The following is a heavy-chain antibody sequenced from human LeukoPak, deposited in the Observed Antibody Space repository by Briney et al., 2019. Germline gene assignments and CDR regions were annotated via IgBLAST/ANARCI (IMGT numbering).Heavy chain of an antibody. CDR2: IIPILGIA. CDR3: AGKYSSSSSLDY. V-gene: IGHV1-69*02. CDR1: GYNFTSYW. Sequence: KISCKGSGYNFTSYWISWVRQAPGQGLEWMGRIIPILGIANYAQKFQGRVTITADKSTSTAYMELSSLRSEDTAVYYCAGKYSSSSSLDYWGQGTLVTVSS. J-gene: IGHJ4*02. D-gene: IGHD6-6*01.